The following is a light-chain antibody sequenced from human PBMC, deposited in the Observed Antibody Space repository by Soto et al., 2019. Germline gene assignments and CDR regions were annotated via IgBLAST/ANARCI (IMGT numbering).Light chain of an antibody. J-gene: IGKJ2*01. V-gene: IGKV1-39*01. CDR2: ATS. CDR3: QQSYNTPPT. Sequence: DIQMTQSPSSLSASVGDRVTITCRASQSISSYLNWYQLKPGKAPNLLIYATSSLQSGVPSRFSGSGSGTDFTLTITSLQPEDFATYYCQQSYNTPPTFGQGTSLEIK. CDR1: QSISSY.